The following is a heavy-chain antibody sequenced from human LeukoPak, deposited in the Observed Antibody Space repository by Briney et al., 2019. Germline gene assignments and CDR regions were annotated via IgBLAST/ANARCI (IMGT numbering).Heavy chain of an antibody. V-gene: IGHV4-38-2*01. CDR3: AIQAWGSARHKFDY. D-gene: IGHD3-16*01. Sequence: PSETLSLTCAVSGYSISSGFYWGWVREPRGRGLVWSGSIYHSGSTYYSPSLKSRVTISVDTTKNQFSLKLSSMTAADTAVYYCAIQAWGSARHKFDYWGQGTLVTVSS. CDR2: IYHSGST. CDR1: GYSISSGFY. J-gene: IGHJ4*02.